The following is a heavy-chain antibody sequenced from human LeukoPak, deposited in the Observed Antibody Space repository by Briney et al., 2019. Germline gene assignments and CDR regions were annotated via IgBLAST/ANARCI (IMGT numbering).Heavy chain of an antibody. V-gene: IGHV4-39*01. Sequence: SETLSLTCTVSGDSIRTSRYWGWIRQPHGKGLEWIGAIYFSGSTYYNPSLKSRVMISVDTSRNQFSLKLTSVTAADTAAYYCATQGYNNQTMDVWGQGTTVTVSS. D-gene: IGHD5-24*01. J-gene: IGHJ6*02. CDR2: IYFSGST. CDR1: GDSIRTSRY. CDR3: ATQGYNNQTMDV.